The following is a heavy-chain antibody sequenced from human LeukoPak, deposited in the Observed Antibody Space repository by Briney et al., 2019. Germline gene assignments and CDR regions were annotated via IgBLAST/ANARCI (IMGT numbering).Heavy chain of an antibody. CDR3: ARAVDYYGSGSYYKRWFDP. J-gene: IGHJ5*02. CDR1: GGSISSGDYY. V-gene: IGHV4-30-4*08. D-gene: IGHD3-10*01. CDR2: ISYSGST. Sequence: SQTLSLTCTVSGGSISSGDYYWSWLRQPPGKGLEWLGYISYSGSTYYNPSLKSRVTISLDTSKNQFSLKLSSVTAADTAVYYCARAVDYYGSGSYYKRWFDPWGQGTLVTVSS.